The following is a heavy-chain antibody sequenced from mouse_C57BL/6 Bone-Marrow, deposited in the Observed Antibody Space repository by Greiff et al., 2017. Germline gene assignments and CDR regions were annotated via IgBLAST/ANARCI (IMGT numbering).Heavy chain of an antibody. CDR1: GYTFTSYW. Sequence: VQLQQSGAELVMPGASVKLSCKASGYTFTSYWMHWVKQRPGQGLEWIGEIDPSDSDTNYNQKFKGKSTLTVDKSSSTAYMQLSSLSSEDSAVYYCARWTAQATIWYFDVWGTGTTVTVSS. V-gene: IGHV1-69*01. D-gene: IGHD3-2*02. CDR2: IDPSDSDT. CDR3: ARWTAQATIWYFDV. J-gene: IGHJ1*03.